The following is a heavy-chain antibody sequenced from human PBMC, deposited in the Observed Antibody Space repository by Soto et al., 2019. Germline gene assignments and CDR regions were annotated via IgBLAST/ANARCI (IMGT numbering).Heavy chain of an antibody. CDR3: ARSGSTTVTPDYYYYYGMDV. V-gene: IGHV5-51*01. CDR1: GYSFTIYW. CDR2: IYPGDSDT. D-gene: IGHD4-17*01. J-gene: IGHJ6*02. Sequence: GESLKISCKGSGYSFTIYWIGWVRQRPGKGLEWMGIIYPGDSDTRYSPSFQGQVTISADKSISTAYLQWSSLKASDTAMYYCARSGSTTVTPDYYYYYGMDVWGQGTTVTVSS.